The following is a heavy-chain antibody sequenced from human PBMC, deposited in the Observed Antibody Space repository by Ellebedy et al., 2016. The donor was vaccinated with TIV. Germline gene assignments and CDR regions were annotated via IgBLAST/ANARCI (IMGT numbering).Heavy chain of an antibody. CDR2: ISGSGDDT. CDR3: AKDKYDSGWYGWFDP. CDR1: GFTFSNYA. D-gene: IGHD6-19*01. J-gene: IGHJ5*02. V-gene: IGHV3-23*01. Sequence: GESLKISCAASGFTFSNYAMNWVRQAPGKGLEWVSAISGSGDDTYYAASVRGRFTISRDNSKNTLYLQMSSLRAEDTAAYYCAKDKYDSGWYGWFDPWGQGTLVTVSS.